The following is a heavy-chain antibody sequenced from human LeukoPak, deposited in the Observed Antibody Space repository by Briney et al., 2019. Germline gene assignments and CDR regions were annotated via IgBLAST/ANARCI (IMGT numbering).Heavy chain of an antibody. D-gene: IGHD4-17*01. V-gene: IGHV3-64D*06. CDR1: GFTFSDYA. J-gene: IGHJ4*02. Sequence: LSGGSLRLSCSASGFTFSDYAMQWVRQAPGKGLEYVSGINLNGGTTYNADSVKGRFTVSRDNSRNTLYLQMSSLRAEDTAVYYCVKDEGWTLTTAFVSWGQGTLVAVSS. CDR2: INLNGGTT. CDR3: VKDEGWTLTTAFVS.